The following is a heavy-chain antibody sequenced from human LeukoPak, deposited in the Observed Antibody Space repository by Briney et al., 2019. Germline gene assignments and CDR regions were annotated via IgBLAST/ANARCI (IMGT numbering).Heavy chain of an antibody. V-gene: IGHV5-51*01. D-gene: IGHD3-10*01. CDR3: ARPVRSGDSNWLDP. CDR2: IYPGDSDT. CDR1: GYSFTSYW. J-gene: IGHJ5*02. Sequence: GESLKISCKGSGYSFTSYWIGWVRQTPGKGLEWMGIIYPGDSDTRYSPTFQGQVTISADKSISTAYLQWTSLKASDTAMYYCARPVRSGDSNWLDPWGQGTLVTVSA.